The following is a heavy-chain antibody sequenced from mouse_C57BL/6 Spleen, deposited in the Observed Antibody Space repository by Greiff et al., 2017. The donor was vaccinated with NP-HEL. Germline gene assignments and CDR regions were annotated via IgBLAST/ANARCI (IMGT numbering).Heavy chain of an antibody. D-gene: IGHD1-1*01. CDR3: ARSNYYGSLYYAMDY. V-gene: IGHV1-18*01. J-gene: IGHJ4*01. CDR2: INPNNGGT. Sequence: VQLQQSGPELVKPGASVKIPCKASGYTFTDYNMDWVKQSHGKSLEWIGDINPNNGGTIYNQKFKGKATLTVDKSSSTAYMELRSLTSEDTAVYYCARSNYYGSLYYAMDYWGQGTSVTVSS. CDR1: GYTFTDYN.